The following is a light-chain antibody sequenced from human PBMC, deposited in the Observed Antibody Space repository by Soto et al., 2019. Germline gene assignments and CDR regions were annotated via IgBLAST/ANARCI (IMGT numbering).Light chain of an antibody. CDR2: GAA. Sequence: EIVLTQSPGTLSLSPGERATISCRASQSVSSSYLAWYQQKPGQAPRLLMYGAASRASGIPDRFIGSGSGTDFTLTISRLEPEDFGVYYCQQYGGSPPNTFGQGTKVDIK. CDR3: QQYGGSPPNT. CDR1: QSVSSSY. J-gene: IGKJ2*01. V-gene: IGKV3-20*01.